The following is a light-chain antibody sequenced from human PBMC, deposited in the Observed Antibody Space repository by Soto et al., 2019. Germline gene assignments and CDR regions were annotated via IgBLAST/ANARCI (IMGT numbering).Light chain of an antibody. Sequence: QSALTQPASVSGSPGQSITISCTGTSSDVGSYKFVSWYQEHPGKAPKLIFYEGSERPSGVSNRFSGSKSANTASLTISGLQAEDEADYYCCSYAGTSTGVFGTGTKLTVL. J-gene: IGLJ1*01. CDR2: EGS. V-gene: IGLV2-23*01. CDR1: SSDVGSYKF. CDR3: CSYAGTSTGV.